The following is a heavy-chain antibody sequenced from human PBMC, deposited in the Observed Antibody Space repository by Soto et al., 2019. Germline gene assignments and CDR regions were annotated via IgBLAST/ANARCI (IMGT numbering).Heavy chain of an antibody. J-gene: IGHJ6*03. Sequence: GGSLRLSCAASGFTFSSYAMSWVRQAPGKGLEWVSAISGSGGSTYYADSVKGRFTISRDNSKNTLYLQMNSLRAEDTAVYYCAKSLESYDFWSGYYTEEYYYMDVWGKGTTVTVSS. V-gene: IGHV3-23*01. D-gene: IGHD3-3*01. CDR2: ISGSGGST. CDR3: AKSLESYDFWSGYYTEEYYYMDV. CDR1: GFTFSSYA.